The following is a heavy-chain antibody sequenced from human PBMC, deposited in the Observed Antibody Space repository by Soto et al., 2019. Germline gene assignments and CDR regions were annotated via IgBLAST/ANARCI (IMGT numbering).Heavy chain of an antibody. Sequence: QVQLQESGPGLVKPSQTLSLTCTVSGGSISSGGYYWSWIRQHPGKGLEWIGYIYYSGSTYYNPPLKSRVTISVDTSKNQFFLKLSSVPAADTAVYYCARSGHSSGYYLVMGFDYWGQGTLVTVSS. D-gene: IGHD3-22*01. CDR1: GGSISSGGYY. CDR2: IYYSGST. CDR3: ARSGHSSGYYLVMGFDY. V-gene: IGHV4-31*03. J-gene: IGHJ4*02.